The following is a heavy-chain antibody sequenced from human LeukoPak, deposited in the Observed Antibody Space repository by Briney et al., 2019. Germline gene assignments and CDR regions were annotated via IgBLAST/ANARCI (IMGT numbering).Heavy chain of an antibody. CDR1: GFTFSSYW. Sequence: QAGGSLRLSCAAFGFTFSSYWMHWVRQAPGKGLVWVSRISYDGGDPSYADSVKGRFTISRDNAKNTLYLQMNSLTAEDTAVYYCARGYSSRLYNWLDPWGQGTLVTVSS. J-gene: IGHJ5*02. V-gene: IGHV3-74*01. CDR2: ISYDGGDP. CDR3: ARGYSSRLYNWLDP. D-gene: IGHD6-13*01.